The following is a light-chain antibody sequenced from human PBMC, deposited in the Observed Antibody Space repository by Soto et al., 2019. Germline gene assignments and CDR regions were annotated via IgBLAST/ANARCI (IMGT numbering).Light chain of an antibody. CDR3: ASYTTSSTLV. CDR2: AVT. V-gene: IGLV2-14*01. Sequence: QSVLTQPASVSGSPGQSITISCTGTSSDIGGYNFVSWYHQHPGKAPKLLIYAVTNRPSGIPDRFSGSKSGNTASLTISGLHAEDGADYYCASYTTSSTLVFGGGTKLTVL. J-gene: IGLJ2*01. CDR1: SSDIGGYNF.